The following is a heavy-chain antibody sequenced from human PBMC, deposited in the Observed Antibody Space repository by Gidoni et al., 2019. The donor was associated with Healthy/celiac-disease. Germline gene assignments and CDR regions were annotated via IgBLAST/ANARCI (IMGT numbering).Heavy chain of an antibody. Sequence: EVQLVESGGGWVQHGGSLRLDCGASGFTFRSYDMHWLLQATGKGLEWVSAIGTAGDTYYPGTVKGRFTISRENAKNSLYLQMNSLRAGDTAVYYCARGAGKLDYWGQGTLVTVSS. CDR1: GFTFRSYD. D-gene: IGHD6-19*01. CDR3: ARGAGKLDY. J-gene: IGHJ4*02. V-gene: IGHV3-13*01. CDR2: IGTAGDT.